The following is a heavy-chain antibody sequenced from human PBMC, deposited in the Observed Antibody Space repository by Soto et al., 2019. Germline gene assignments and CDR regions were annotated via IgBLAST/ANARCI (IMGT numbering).Heavy chain of an antibody. J-gene: IGHJ4*02. CDR3: VRDHDSTGYSVFNH. V-gene: IGHV3-7*01. D-gene: IGHD3-22*01. CDR1: GFTFSSYW. CDR2: MNEDGSEI. Sequence: GGSVRLSCAASGFTFSSYWMIWVRQAPGKGLEWVASMNEDGSEIYYVDSVKGRFTISRDNAENSLYLQMNSLRAEDTAVYFCVRDHDSTGYSVFNHWGQGAQVTVSS.